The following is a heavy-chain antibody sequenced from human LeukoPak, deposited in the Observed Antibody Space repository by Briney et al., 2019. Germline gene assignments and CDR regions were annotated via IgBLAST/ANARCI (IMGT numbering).Heavy chain of an antibody. CDR1: GMTFSNAW. V-gene: IGHV3-15*01. CDR3: TLEPRWWA. CDR2: LRSKADGETA. J-gene: IGHJ5*02. D-gene: IGHD2-15*01. Sequence: GGSLRLSCEVSGMTFSNAWLYWVRRTPGRGLECLGRLRSKADGETADYATPVKGRFTISRDDSKDTFFLEMNSLKTEDTGVHYCTLEPRWWASGPGTLVTVSS.